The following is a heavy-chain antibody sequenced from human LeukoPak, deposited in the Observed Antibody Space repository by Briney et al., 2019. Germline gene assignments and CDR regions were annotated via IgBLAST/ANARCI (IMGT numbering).Heavy chain of an antibody. J-gene: IGHJ4*02. Sequence: PSETLSLTCAVYGGSFSGYYWSWIRQPPGKGLEWVSVVYTDGRTFYADSVKGRFTISIDNSKNTLYLQMNSLRVEDTAVYYCARDDYCSVWGQGTLVTVSS. CDR3: ARDDYCSV. CDR1: GGSFSGYY. CDR2: VYTDGRT. V-gene: IGHV3-53*01. D-gene: IGHD2-15*01.